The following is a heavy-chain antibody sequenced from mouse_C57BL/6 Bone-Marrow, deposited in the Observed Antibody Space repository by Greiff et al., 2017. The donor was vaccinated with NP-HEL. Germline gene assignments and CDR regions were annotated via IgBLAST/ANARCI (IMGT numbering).Heavy chain of an antibody. V-gene: IGHV8-12*01. CDR3: ARRGLRHYFDV. CDR1: GFSLSTSGMG. J-gene: IGHJ1*03. CDR2: IYWDDDK. D-gene: IGHD2-4*01. Sequence: QVTLKESGPGILQSSQTLSLTCSFSGFSLSTSGMGVSWIRQPSGKGLEWLAHIYWDDDKRYNPSLKSRLTISKDTSRNQVFLKITSVDTADTATYYCARRGLRHYFDVWGTGTTVTVSS.